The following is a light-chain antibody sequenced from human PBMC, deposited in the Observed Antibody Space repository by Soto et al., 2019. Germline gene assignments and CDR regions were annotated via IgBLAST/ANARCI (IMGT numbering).Light chain of an antibody. V-gene: IGLV2-14*01. CDR2: EVS. CDR1: SSDVGGYNY. CDR3: SSFTNTITRYA. J-gene: IGLJ1*01. Sequence: QSALTQPASVSGSPGQSITISCTGTSSDVGGYNYVSWFQHHPGKAPKLIIYEVSYRPSGVSNRFSGYKSGDTASLTISGLQAEDEADYYCSSFTNTITRYAFGTGTKVTVL.